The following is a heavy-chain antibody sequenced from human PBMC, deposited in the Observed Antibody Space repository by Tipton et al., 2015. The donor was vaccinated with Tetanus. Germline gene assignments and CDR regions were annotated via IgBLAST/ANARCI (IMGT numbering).Heavy chain of an antibody. D-gene: IGHD2-21*02. CDR3: TGDSRPTAGIIPS. J-gene: IGHJ5*02. V-gene: IGHV3-53*01. CDR2: IYSGGDT. Sequence: SLRLSCAASGFTVTGNYMSWVRQAPGKGLEWVSVIYSGGDTYYADSVKGRFTISRDNSKNTLYLQMNSLRVEDTAVYYCTGDSRPTAGIIPSWGQGTLGSVSS. CDR1: GFTVTGNY.